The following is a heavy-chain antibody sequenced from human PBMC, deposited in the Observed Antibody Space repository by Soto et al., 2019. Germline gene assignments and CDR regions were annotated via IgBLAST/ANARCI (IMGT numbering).Heavy chain of an antibody. CDR2: ISSSSSYI. V-gene: IGHV3-21*01. CDR1: GFTFSSYS. J-gene: IGHJ5*02. CDR3: ARGVFVAVAGSSLPMWFDP. Sequence: GGSLRLSCAASGFTFSSYSMNWVRQAPGKGLEWVSSISSSSSYIYYADSVKGRFTISRDNAKNSLYLQMNSLRAEDTAVYYCARGVFVAVAGSSLPMWFDPWGQGTLVTVSS. D-gene: IGHD6-19*01.